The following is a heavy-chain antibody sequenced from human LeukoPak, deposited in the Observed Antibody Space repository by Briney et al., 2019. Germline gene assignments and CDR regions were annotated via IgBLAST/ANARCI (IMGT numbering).Heavy chain of an antibody. V-gene: IGHV1-18*01. CDR3: ARVDLTYYYDSSGYDFDY. CDR2: ISAYNGNT. J-gene: IGHJ4*02. D-gene: IGHD3-22*01. CDR1: GYTFTSYG. Sequence: ASVKVSXKASGYTFTSYGISWVRQAPGQGLEWMGWISAYNGNTNYAQKLQGRVTMTTDTSTSTAYMELRSLRSDDTAVYYCARVDLTYYYDSSGYDFDYWGQGTLVTVSS.